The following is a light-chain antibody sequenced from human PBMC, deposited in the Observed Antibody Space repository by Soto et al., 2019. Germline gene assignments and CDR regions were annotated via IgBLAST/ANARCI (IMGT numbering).Light chain of an antibody. Sequence: IVLTQSPGTLSLSPGEGASLFCRASESIYNNYLAWYQHRPGRCPRLLVYGASTRAAGIPDRFSGSGSGTDFALTIARLESEDFAVYYCQQYGEAPYTFGQRTKLEIK. CDR3: QQYGEAPYT. V-gene: IGKV3-20*01. CDR2: GAS. J-gene: IGKJ2*01. CDR1: ESIYNNY.